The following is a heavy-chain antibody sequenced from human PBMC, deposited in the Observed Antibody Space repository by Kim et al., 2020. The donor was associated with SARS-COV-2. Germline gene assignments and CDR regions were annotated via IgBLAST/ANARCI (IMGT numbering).Heavy chain of an antibody. J-gene: IGHJ6*02. V-gene: IGHV4-59*01. CDR3: ARVVVITGYPPTHYYYYYGMDV. Sequence: SETLSLTCTVSGGSISSYYWSWIRQPPGKGLEWIGYIYYSGSTNYNPSLKSRVTISVDTSKNQFSLKLSSVTAADTAVYYCARVVVITGYPPTHYYYYYGMDVWGQGTTVTVSS. CDR1: GGSISSYY. CDR2: IYYSGST. D-gene: IGHD3-22*01.